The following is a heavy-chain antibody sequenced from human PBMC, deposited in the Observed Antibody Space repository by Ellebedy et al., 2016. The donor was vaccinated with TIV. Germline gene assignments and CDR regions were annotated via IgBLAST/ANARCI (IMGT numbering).Heavy chain of an antibody. CDR1: GFTFDDYA. J-gene: IGHJ4*02. V-gene: IGHV3-9*01. D-gene: IGHD5-12*01. CDR3: ASAARGSGAYESF. Sequence: PGGSLRLSCAASGFTFDDYAMHWVRQAPGKGLEWVSGISWNSGSIGYADSVKGRFTISRDNAKNSLYLQMNSLRADDTALYYCASAARGSGAYESFWGQGTLVTVSS. CDR2: ISWNSGSI.